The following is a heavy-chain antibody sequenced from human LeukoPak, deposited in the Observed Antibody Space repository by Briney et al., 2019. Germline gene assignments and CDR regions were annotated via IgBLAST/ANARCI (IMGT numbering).Heavy chain of an antibody. CDR2: IWYDGSNK. CDR3: AKDINYGLLAAMDY. V-gene: IGHV3-33*03. Sequence: GSLRLSCAASGFTFSSYGMHWVRQAPGKGLEWVAVIWYDGSNKYYADSVKGRFTISRDNAKNSLYLQMNSLRADDTALYYCAKDINYGLLAAMDYWGQGTLVTVSS. CDR1: GFTFSSYG. J-gene: IGHJ4*02. D-gene: IGHD2-21*02.